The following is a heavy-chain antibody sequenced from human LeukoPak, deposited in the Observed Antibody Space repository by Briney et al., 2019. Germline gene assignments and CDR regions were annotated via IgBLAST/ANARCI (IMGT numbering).Heavy chain of an antibody. CDR1: GFTLSSYG. CDR2: ISDDGTRK. J-gene: IGHJ3*02. CDR3: ARGFSGYAFDI. Sequence: GGSLRLSCAASGFTLSSYGIHWVRLAPGKGLEWVAVISDDGTRKYYADSVQGRLTISRDNSKNTLYLQMNSLRAEDMAIYYCARGFSGYAFDIWGQGTMVTVSS. V-gene: IGHV3-30*03. D-gene: IGHD5-12*01.